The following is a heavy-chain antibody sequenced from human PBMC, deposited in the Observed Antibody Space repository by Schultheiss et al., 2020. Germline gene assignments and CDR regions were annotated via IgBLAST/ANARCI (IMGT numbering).Heavy chain of an antibody. J-gene: IGHJ4*02. V-gene: IGHV3-48*01. D-gene: IGHD1-26*01. CDR3: AKGVVGAKGYFDY. Sequence: GGSLRLSCVASGFTVSSNFMSWVRQAPGKGLEWVSYISSSSSTIYYADSVKGRFTISRDNSKNTLYLQMNSLRAEDTAVYYCAKGVVGAKGYFDYWGQGTLVTVSS. CDR2: ISSSSSTI. CDR1: GFTVSSNF.